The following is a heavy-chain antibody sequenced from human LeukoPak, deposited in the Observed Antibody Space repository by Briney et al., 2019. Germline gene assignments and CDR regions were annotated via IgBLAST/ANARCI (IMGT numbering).Heavy chain of an antibody. CDR2: INHSGST. CDR1: GGSFSGYY. Sequence: PSETLSLTCAVYGGSFSGYYWSWIRQPPGKGLEWIGEINHSGSTNYNPSLKSRVTISVDTSKNQFSLKLSSVTAADTAVYYCARGRKLLWFGEIRRGGVFDPCGQGTLVTVSS. D-gene: IGHD3-10*01. CDR3: ARGRKLLWFGEIRRGGVFDP. V-gene: IGHV4-34*01. J-gene: IGHJ5*02.